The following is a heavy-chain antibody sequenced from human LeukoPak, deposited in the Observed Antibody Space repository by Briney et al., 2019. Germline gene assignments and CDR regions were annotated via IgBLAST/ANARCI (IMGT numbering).Heavy chain of an antibody. D-gene: IGHD5-18*01. CDR2: IQFDGRKT. CDR3: YSYAWDDAFDI. Sequence: GGSLRLSCAASGFTFSHFDMHWVRQAPGKGLEWVTFIQFDGRKTYYADSVKGRFTISRDNSKDTLYLQMNSLRAEDTAVYYCYSYAWDDAFDIWGQGTMVTVSS. CDR1: GFTFSHFD. J-gene: IGHJ3*02. V-gene: IGHV3-30*02.